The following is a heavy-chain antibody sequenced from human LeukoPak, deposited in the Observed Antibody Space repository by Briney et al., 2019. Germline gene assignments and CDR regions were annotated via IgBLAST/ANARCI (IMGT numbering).Heavy chain of an antibody. J-gene: IGHJ4*02. Sequence: PSETLSLTCTVSGYSISSGYYWGWIRQPPGKGLEWIGSIYHSGSTYYNPSLKSRVTISVDTSKNQFSLKLSSVTAADTAVYYCARPERYSRYFDYWGQGPLVTVSS. CDR3: ARPERYSRYFDY. D-gene: IGHD6-13*01. CDR2: IYHSGST. V-gene: IGHV4-38-2*02. CDR1: GYSISSGYY.